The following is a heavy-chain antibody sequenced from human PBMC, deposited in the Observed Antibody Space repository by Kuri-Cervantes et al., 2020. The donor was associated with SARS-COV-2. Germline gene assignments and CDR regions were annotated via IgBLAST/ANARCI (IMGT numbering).Heavy chain of an antibody. D-gene: IGHD1-26*01. CDR1: GGSFSGYY. J-gene: IGHJ4*02. CDR2: INHSGST. Sequence: GSLRLSCAVYGGSFSGYYWSWIRQPPGKGLEWIGEINHSGSTNYNPSLKSRVTVSVDTSKNQFSLKLSSVTAADTAVYYCAKDPNSGSYYGPDYWGQGTLVTVSS. CDR3: AKDPNSGSYYGPDY. V-gene: IGHV4-34*01.